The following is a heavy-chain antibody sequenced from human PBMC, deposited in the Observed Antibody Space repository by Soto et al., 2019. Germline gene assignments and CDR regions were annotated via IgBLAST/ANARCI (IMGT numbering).Heavy chain of an antibody. D-gene: IGHD1-1*01. CDR1: GGYGGGHC. CDR3: ARISTYNSFDF. V-gene: IGHV4-59*02. Sequence: SETMCLTYSVAGGYGGGHCGTRIRQSPGKGLEWIGFIFYSGTTSYNPSLKSRVTISVDRSKQQFSLRLTSVPAADTAVYYCARISTYNSFDFWGPGILVTVSS. J-gene: IGHJ4*02. CDR2: IFYSGTT.